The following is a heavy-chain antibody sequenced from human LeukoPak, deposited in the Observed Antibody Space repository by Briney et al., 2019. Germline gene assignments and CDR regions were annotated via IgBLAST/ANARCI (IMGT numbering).Heavy chain of an antibody. D-gene: IGHD3-10*01. CDR1: GFTFSSYA. CDR2: ISYDGSNK. Sequence: GGSLRLSCAASGFTFSSYAMHWVRQAPGKGLEWVAVISYDGSNKYYADSVKGRFTISRDNSKNTLYLQMNSLRAEDTAVYYCAGGGFGELLWYYFDYWGQGTLVTVSS. V-gene: IGHV3-30*04. J-gene: IGHJ4*02. CDR3: AGGGFGELLWYYFDY.